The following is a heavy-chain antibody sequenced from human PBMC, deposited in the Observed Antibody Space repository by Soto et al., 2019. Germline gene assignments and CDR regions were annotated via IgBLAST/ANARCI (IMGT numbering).Heavy chain of an antibody. D-gene: IGHD6-19*01. J-gene: IGHJ5*02. CDR1: QFTFNNYV. CDR3: AKRGDSTGWFWST. CDR2: ISASGDAT. V-gene: IGHV3-23*01. Sequence: PGGSLRLSCAASQFTFNNYVMAWVRQAQGKGLQWISSISASGDATYYADSVMGRFTISRDNSESTLYLQMNSLRTEETALYYCAKRGDSTGWFWSTWGQGTLVTVSS.